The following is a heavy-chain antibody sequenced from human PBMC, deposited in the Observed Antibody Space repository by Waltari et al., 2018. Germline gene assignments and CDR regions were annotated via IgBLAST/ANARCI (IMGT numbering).Heavy chain of an antibody. CDR1: GGSLRGSY. CDR2: IYSSGIT. Sequence: QVQLQESGPGLVKPSETLTLSCTVPGGSLRGSYWSWIRQSAGKGLEWIGRIYSSGITKYNPSLRSRVTMSVDTSKNQYFLRVSSVTAADTAIYYCARDESAPGTGYLFDSWGQGTLVTVSS. D-gene: IGHD2-8*02. V-gene: IGHV4-4*07. J-gene: IGHJ4*02. CDR3: ARDESAPGTGYLFDS.